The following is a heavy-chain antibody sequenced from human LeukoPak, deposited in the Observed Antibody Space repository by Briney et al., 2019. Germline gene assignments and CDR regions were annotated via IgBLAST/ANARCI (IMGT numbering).Heavy chain of an antibody. CDR1: GGSIGSYY. V-gene: IGHV4-59*01. D-gene: IGHD5-24*01. Sequence: SETLSLTCTVSGGSIGSYYWSWIRQPPGKGLEWIGYIYNSGSTNYSPSLKSRVSISVDTPKNRFSLRLSSVTAADTAVYYCARPSRDGYRYTFDYWGQGILVTVSS. J-gene: IGHJ4*02. CDR3: ARPSRDGYRYTFDY. CDR2: IYNSGST.